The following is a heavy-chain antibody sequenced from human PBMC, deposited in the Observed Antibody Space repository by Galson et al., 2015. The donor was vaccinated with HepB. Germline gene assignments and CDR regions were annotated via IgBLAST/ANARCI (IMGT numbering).Heavy chain of an antibody. D-gene: IGHD3-22*01. V-gene: IGHV3-48*02. J-gene: IGHJ4*02. CDR1: EFAFSSYN. Sequence: SLRLSCAASEFAFSSYNMNWVRQAPGKGLEWVSYIDSNGGDIYYADSVKGRFTISRDNAKNSLYLQMNSLGDEDTAVYYCARDDYGNSGSTRGQGTLVTVSS. CDR2: IDSNGGDI. CDR3: ARDDYGNSGST.